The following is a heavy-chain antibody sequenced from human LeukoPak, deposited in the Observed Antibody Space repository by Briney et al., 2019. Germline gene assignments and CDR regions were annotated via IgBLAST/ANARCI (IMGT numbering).Heavy chain of an antibody. CDR3: ARGGEAYYGSGSYYDY. D-gene: IGHD3-10*01. CDR1: GYTFTSYD. CDR2: ISAYNGNT. J-gene: IGHJ4*02. V-gene: IGHV1-18*01. Sequence: ASVKVSCKASGYTFTSYDISWVRQAPGQGLEWMGWISAYNGNTNYAQKLQGRVTITRDTSTSTVYMELSSLRSEDTAVYYCARGGEAYYGSGSYYDYWGQGTLVTVSS.